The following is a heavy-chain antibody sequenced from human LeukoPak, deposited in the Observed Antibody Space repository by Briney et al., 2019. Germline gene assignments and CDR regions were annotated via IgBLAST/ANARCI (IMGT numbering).Heavy chain of an antibody. CDR1: GFTFSTYA. Sequence: SGRSLRLSCAASGFTFSTYAMHWVRQAPGKGLEGVAFISYDGTNKYCADSVKGRFTISRDNSKNTLYLQMNSLRAEDTAVYYCAKDMGILRYFDWLFPTFDYWGQGTLVTVSS. J-gene: IGHJ4*02. CDR3: AKDMGILRYFDWLFPTFDY. V-gene: IGHV3-30-3*01. CDR2: ISYDGTNK. D-gene: IGHD3-9*01.